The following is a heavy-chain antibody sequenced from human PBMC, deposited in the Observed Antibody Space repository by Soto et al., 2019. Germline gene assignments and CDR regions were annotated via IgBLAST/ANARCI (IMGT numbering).Heavy chain of an antibody. J-gene: IGHJ5*02. Sequence: QVQPQESGPGLVKPSQTLSLTCTVSGGSISSGGYYWSWIRQHPGKGLEWIGYIYYSGSTYYNPSLKRRVTISVDTSKNQFSLKVSSVTAADTAVYYCARGGGTPGLYGTIPGNWFDPWGQGTLVTVSS. CDR1: GGSISSGGYY. V-gene: IGHV4-31*03. D-gene: IGHD3-10*01. CDR3: ARGGGTPGLYGTIPGNWFDP. CDR2: IYYSGST.